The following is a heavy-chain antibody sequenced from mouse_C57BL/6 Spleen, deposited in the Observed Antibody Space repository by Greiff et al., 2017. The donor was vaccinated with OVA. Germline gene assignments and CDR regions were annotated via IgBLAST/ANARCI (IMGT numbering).Heavy chain of an antibody. CDR3: ATGGSSSYYYAMDY. CDR2: INPSSGYT. Sequence: VQLQQSGAELARPGASVKMSCKASGYTFTSYTMHWVKQRPGQGLEWIGYINPSSGYTKYNQKFKDKATLTADKSSSTAYMQLSSLTSEDSAVYYCATGGSSSYYYAMDYWGQGTSVTVSS. D-gene: IGHD1-1*01. J-gene: IGHJ4*01. CDR1: GYTFTSYT. V-gene: IGHV1-4*01.